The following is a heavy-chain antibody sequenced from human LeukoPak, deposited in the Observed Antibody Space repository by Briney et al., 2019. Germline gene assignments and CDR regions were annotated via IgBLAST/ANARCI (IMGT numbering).Heavy chain of an antibody. Sequence: SETLSLTCAVYGGSFSGYYWSWLRQPPGKGLEGIGEINHSGSTNYNPSLKSRVTISVDTSKNQFSLKLSSVTAADTAVYYCRYAIAAADSLDYWGQGTLVTVSS. J-gene: IGHJ4*02. V-gene: IGHV4-34*01. CDR3: RYAIAAADSLDY. CDR1: GGSFSGYY. D-gene: IGHD6-13*01. CDR2: INHSGST.